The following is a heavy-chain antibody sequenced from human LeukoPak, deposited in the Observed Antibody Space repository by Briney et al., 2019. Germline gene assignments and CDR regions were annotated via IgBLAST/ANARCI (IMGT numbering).Heavy chain of an antibody. CDR3: AGLIPTGTTHWFDP. V-gene: IGHV1-18*01. Sequence: ASVKVSCKASGGTFSSYTISWVRQAPGQGLEWVGWISAYNGNTNYAQKLQGRVTMTTDTSTSTAYMELRSLRSDDTAVYYCAGLIPTGTTHWFDPWGQGTLVTVSS. CDR2: ISAYNGNT. D-gene: IGHD1-1*01. J-gene: IGHJ5*02. CDR1: GGTFSSYT.